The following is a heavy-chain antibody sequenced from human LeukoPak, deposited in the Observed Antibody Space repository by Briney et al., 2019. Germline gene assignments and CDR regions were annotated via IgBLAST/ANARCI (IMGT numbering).Heavy chain of an antibody. Sequence: ASVKVSCKASGYTFTSYGISWVRQAPGQGLEWMGWISAYNGNTNYAQKLQGRVTMTTDTSTSTAYMELRSLRSDDTAVYYCARDTSSLLHYYGMDVWGQGTTVTVSS. J-gene: IGHJ6*02. CDR2: ISAYNGNT. D-gene: IGHD2-2*01. CDR3: ARDTSSLLHYYGMDV. CDR1: GYTFTSYG. V-gene: IGHV1-18*01.